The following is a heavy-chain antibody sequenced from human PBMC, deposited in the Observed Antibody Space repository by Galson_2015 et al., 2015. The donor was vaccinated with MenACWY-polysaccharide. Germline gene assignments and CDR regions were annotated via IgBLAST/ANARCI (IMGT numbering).Heavy chain of an antibody. CDR3: ARLAVDNYFDY. V-gene: IGHV3-66*01. CDR2: IYSGGST. D-gene: IGHD6-19*01. CDR1: AFTVSSNH. J-gene: IGHJ4*02. Sequence: SLRLSCAASAFTVSSNHMSWVRQAPGKGLEWVSVIYSGGSTYYADSVKGRFTISRDNSKNTLYLQKNSLRAEDTALYYCARLAVDNYFDYWGQGTLVAVSS.